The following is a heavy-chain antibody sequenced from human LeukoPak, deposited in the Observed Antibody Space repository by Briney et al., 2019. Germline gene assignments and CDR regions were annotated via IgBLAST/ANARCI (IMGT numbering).Heavy chain of an antibody. J-gene: IGHJ4*02. Sequence: GGSLRLSCAASGFTFSSYAMSWVRQAPGKGLEWVSAISGSGGSTYYADSVKGRFTISRDNSKNTLYLQMNSLRAEDTAVYYCAKGSYYDSSGSFYFDYWGQGTLVTVSS. D-gene: IGHD3-22*01. CDR3: AKGSYYDSSGSFYFDY. V-gene: IGHV3-23*01. CDR2: ISGSGGST. CDR1: GFTFSSYA.